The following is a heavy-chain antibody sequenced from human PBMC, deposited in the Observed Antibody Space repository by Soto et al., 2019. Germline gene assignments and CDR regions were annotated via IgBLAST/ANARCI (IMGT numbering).Heavy chain of an antibody. J-gene: IGHJ4*02. CDR3: ARESRSELGTVEY. Sequence: QVRLQESGPGLVKPSETLSLTCTVSVASISNYYWSWIRQPAGKGLECLGRIYASGTTTYNPTLRSGVTMSVDTSKNQFSLNLNSVTAADTAVYYCARESRSELGTVEYWGQGTLVTVSS. CDR1: VASISNYY. CDR2: IYASGTT. D-gene: IGHD1-1*01. V-gene: IGHV4-4*07.